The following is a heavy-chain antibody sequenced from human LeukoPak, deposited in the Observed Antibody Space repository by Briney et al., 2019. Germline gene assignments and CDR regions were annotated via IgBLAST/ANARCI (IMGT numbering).Heavy chain of an antibody. CDR1: GGSISSGSYY. J-gene: IGHJ4*02. V-gene: IGHV4-61*01. Sequence: SETLSLTCTVSGGSISSGSYYWSWIRQPPGKGPEWIGYIYYSGSTNYNPSLKSRVTISVDTSKNQFSLKLSSVTAADTAVYYCARAGQWLVNFDYWGQGTLVTVSS. CDR2: IYYSGST. CDR3: ARAGQWLVNFDY. D-gene: IGHD6-19*01.